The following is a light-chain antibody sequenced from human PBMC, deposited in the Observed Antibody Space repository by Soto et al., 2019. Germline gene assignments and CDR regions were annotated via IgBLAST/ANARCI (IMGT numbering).Light chain of an antibody. CDR3: CSYAGSYTWV. V-gene: IGLV2-11*01. Sequence: QSVLTQPRSVSGSPGQSVTISCTGTSSDVGDYNYVSWYQQHPGKAPKLLIYAVIMRPSGVPDRFSGSKSGNTASLTISGLQAEDEADYSCCSYAGSYTWVFGGGTKVTVL. CDR2: AVI. J-gene: IGLJ3*02. CDR1: SSDVGDYNY.